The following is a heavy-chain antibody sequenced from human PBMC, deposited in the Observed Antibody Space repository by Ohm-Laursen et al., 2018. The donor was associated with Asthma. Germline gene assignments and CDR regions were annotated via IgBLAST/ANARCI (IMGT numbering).Heavy chain of an antibody. V-gene: IGHV3-33*01. Sequence: SLRLSCTASGFTFRTYGMHWVRQAPGRGLEWLSVIGYDGSEKFYGDSVKGRFTISRDNSKNTLYLQMNSLRAEDTAVYYCARKFSSGWLFDFWGQGTLVTVSS. J-gene: IGHJ4*02. CDR2: IGYDGSEK. CDR3: ARKFSSGWLFDF. CDR1: GFTFRTYG. D-gene: IGHD6-19*01.